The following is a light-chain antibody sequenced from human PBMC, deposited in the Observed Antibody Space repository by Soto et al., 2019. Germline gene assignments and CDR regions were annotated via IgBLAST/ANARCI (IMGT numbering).Light chain of an antibody. Sequence: DIQVTPAPTALTPSLADRVTLSCRASQSVSSYLAWYQQKPGQAPKLLIYDASSLPTGIPARFSGSGSGTDFTLTISSLQAEDLAAYYCQQYSSSPITFGQGTRLEIK. CDR1: QSVSSY. V-gene: IGKV1-39*01. J-gene: IGKJ5*01. CDR2: DAS. CDR3: QQYSSSPIT.